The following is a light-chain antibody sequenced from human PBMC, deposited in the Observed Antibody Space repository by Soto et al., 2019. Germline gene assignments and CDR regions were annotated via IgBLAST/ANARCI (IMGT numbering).Light chain of an antibody. CDR1: SSDFGGYNY. CDR2: EVT. J-gene: IGLJ1*01. CDR3: SSFAGSNTYV. Sequence: QSALTQPPSASGSPGQSVTLSCTGTSSDFGGYNYVSWYQQHPGKAPKLMIYEVTKRPSGVPDRFSGSKSGNTASLTVSGLQAEDEADYYCSSFAGSNTYVFGTGTQLTVL. V-gene: IGLV2-8*01.